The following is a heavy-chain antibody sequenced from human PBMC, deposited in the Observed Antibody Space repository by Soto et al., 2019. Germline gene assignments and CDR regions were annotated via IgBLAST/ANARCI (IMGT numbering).Heavy chain of an antibody. D-gene: IGHD2-2*01. V-gene: IGHV1-2*04. J-gene: IGHJ6*03. CDR2: INPNSGGT. CDR1: GYTFTGYY. CDR3: ARDQAIGYCSSTSCYPSYYMDV. Sequence: ASVKVSCKASGYTFTGYYMHWVRQAPGQGLEWMGWINPNSGGTNYAQKFQGWVTMTRDTSISTAYMELSRLRSDDTAVYYCARDQAIGYCSSTSCYPSYYMDVWGKGTTVTVSS.